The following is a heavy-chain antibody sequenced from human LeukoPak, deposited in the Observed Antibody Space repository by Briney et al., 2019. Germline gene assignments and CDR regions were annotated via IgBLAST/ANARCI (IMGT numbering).Heavy chain of an antibody. CDR2: INHSGST. Sequence: PSETLSLTCAVYGGSFNGYYWSWIRQPPGKGLEWIGEINHSGSTNYNPSLKSRVTISVDTSKNQFSLKLSSVTAADTAVYYCARKGGSIGHRKNWFDPWGQGTLVTVSS. V-gene: IGHV4-34*01. CDR3: ARKGGSIGHRKNWFDP. CDR1: GGSFNGYY. J-gene: IGHJ5*02. D-gene: IGHD3-3*02.